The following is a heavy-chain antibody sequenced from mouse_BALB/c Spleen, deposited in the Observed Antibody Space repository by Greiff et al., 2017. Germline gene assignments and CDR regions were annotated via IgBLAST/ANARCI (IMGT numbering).Heavy chain of an antibody. Sequence: VKLQESGPGLVAPSQSLSITCTVSGFSLTGYGVNWVRQPPGKGLEWLGMIWGDGSTDYNSALKSRLSISKDNSKSQVFLKMNSLQTDDTAMYYCARAYDGYYVEGLFAYWGQGTLVTVSA. V-gene: IGHV2-6-7*02. CDR3: ARAYDGYYVEGLFAY. J-gene: IGHJ3*01. D-gene: IGHD2-3*01. CDR1: GFSLTGYG. CDR2: IWGDGST.